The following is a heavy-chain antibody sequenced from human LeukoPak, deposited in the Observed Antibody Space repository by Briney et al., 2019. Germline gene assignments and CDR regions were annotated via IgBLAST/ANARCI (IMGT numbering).Heavy chain of an antibody. D-gene: IGHD3-22*01. CDR3: ATLFDSSGYYLITPLYY. V-gene: IGHV1-24*01. Sequence: ASVKVSCKASGYTFITHDINWVRQAPGKGLEWMGGFDPEDGETIYAQKFQGRVTMTEDTSTDTAYMELSSLRSEDTAVYYCATLFDSSGYYLITPLYYWGQEPWSPSPQ. J-gene: IGHJ4*01. CDR2: FDPEDGET. CDR1: GYTFITHD.